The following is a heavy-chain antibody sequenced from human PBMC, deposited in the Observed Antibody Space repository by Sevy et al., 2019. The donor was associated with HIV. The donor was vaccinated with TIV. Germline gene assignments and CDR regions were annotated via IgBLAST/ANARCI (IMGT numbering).Heavy chain of an antibody. CDR1: GFTFSSYA. V-gene: IGHV3-30-3*01. J-gene: IGHJ4*02. CDR2: ISNDGSNK. D-gene: IGHD6-6*01. Sequence: GGSLRLSCAASGFTFSSYAMHWVRQAPGKGLEWVAVISNDGSNKYYADSVKGRFTISRDNSKNTLYLQMNSLRAEDTAVSYCARETDKYSSCQLDYWGQGTLVTVSS. CDR3: ARETDKYSSCQLDY.